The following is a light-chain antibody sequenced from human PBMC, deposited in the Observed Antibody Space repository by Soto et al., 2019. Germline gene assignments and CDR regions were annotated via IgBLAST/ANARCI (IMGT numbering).Light chain of an antibody. CDR1: SSDFGGYNY. J-gene: IGLJ2*01. CDR3: SSYAGSNNFVV. V-gene: IGLV2-8*01. Sequence: QSVLTQPPSASGSPGQSVTISCTGTSSDFGGYNYVSWYQQHPGKAPKLMIYEVSKRPSGVPDRFSGSKSANTASLTVSGLQAEDEADYYCSSYAGSNNFVVFGGGTKVTVL. CDR2: EVS.